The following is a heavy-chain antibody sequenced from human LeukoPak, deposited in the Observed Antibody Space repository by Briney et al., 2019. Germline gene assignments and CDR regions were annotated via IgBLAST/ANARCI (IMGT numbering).Heavy chain of an antibody. CDR3: AAGDDFRIDY. CDR2: ITWNSGII. J-gene: IGHJ4*02. D-gene: IGHD1-1*01. CDR1: GFTFDDYA. V-gene: IGHV3-9*03. Sequence: GGSLRLSCAASGFTFDDYAMHWVRQAPGKGLEWVSGITWNSGIIGYAGSVKGRFTISRDNAKYSLYLQMNSLRAEDMAFYYCAAGDDFRIDYWGQGSLVTVSS.